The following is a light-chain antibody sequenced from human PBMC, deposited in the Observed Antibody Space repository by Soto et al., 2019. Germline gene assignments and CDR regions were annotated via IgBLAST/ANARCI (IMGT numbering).Light chain of an antibody. J-gene: IGKJ1*01. CDR2: GAS. Sequence: EIGLTQSPVTLSLSPGQRATLSCRASQTVGSNYLAWYQQKPGQAPRVLIHGASSRATGIPDRFNGSGSGTDFTFTISRLEPEDFAVYYCQQYSSSPRTFGQGTKVEVK. CDR3: QQYSSSPRT. CDR1: QTVGSNY. V-gene: IGKV3-20*01.